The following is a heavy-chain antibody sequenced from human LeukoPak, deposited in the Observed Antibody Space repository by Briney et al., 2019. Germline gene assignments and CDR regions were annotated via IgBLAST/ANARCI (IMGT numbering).Heavy chain of an antibody. J-gene: IGHJ3*02. CDR1: GGSISSGGYY. D-gene: IGHD4-23*01. CDR3: AREGRLRWTYDAFDI. V-gene: IGHV4-30-2*01. Sequence: SETLSLTCTVSGGSISSGGYYWSWIRQPPGKGLEWIGYIYHSGSTYYNPSLKSRVTISVDRSKNQFSLKLSSVTAADTAVYYCAREGRLRWTYDAFDIWGQGTMVTVSS. CDR2: IYHSGST.